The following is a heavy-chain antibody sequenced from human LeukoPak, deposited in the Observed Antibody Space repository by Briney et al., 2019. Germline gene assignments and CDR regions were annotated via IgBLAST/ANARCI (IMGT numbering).Heavy chain of an antibody. V-gene: IGHV1-18*01. J-gene: IGHJ4*02. CDR1: GYTFTSYG. CDR3: ATTRRSGYVTFDY. CDR2: IGTYNGNT. D-gene: IGHD5-12*01. Sequence: VKVSCKASGYTFTSYGISWVRQAPGQGLEWMGWIGTYNGNTNYAQKLQDRVTMATDTSTSTAYMELRSLKSDDTAVYYCATTRRSGYVTFDYWGQGTLVTVSS.